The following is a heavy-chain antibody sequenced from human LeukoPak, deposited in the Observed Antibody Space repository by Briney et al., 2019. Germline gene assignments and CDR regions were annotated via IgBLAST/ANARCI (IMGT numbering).Heavy chain of an antibody. CDR1: GGSFSGYY. Sequence: PSETLSLTCAVYGGSFSGYYWSWIRQPPGKGLEWIGEINHSGSTNYNPSLKSRVTISVDTSKNQFSLKLSSVTAADTAVYYCARVGGWRSDYWGQGTLVTVSS. CDR3: ARVGGWRSDY. J-gene: IGHJ4*02. D-gene: IGHD6-19*01. CDR2: INHSGST. V-gene: IGHV4-34*01.